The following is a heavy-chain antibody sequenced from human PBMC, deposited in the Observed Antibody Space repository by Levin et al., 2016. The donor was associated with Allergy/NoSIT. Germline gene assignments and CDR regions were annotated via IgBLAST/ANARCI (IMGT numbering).Heavy chain of an antibody. D-gene: IGHD6-19*01. CDR3: ARELSDSSGWSD. Sequence: GESLKISCAASGFTFSTYWMTWVRQAPGKGLEWVANIKGDGSQKHYVDSVKGRFTISRDNAKNSLYLQMNSLRAEDTAVYYCARELSDSSGWSDWGQGTLVTVSS. J-gene: IGHJ4*02. V-gene: IGHV3-7*03. CDR2: IKGDGSQK. CDR1: GFTFSTYW.